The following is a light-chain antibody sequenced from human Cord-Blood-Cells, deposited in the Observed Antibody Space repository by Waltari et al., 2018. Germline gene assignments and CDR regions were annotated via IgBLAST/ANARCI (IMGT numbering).Light chain of an antibody. J-gene: IGLJ1*01. V-gene: IGLV2-23*01. CDR2: EGS. Sequence: QSALTQPASVSGSPGQSITISCTATSSDVGSYTLVSWYQQHPGKAPKLMIYEGSKRPSGVSNRFSGSKSGNTASLTISGLQAEDEADYYCCSYAGSSTSPYVFGTGTKVTVL. CDR3: CSYAGSSTSPYV. CDR1: SSDVGSYTL.